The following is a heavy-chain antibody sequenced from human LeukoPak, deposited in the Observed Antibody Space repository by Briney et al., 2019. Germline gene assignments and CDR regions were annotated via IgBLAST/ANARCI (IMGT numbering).Heavy chain of an antibody. J-gene: IGHJ5*02. CDR3: ARASVGGRDLVNWFDP. V-gene: IGHV1-2*06. CDR1: GYTFTGYY. Sequence: ASVKVSCKASGYTFTGYYMHWVRQAPGQGLEWMGRINPNSGGTNYAQKFQGRVTMTRDMSISTAYMEPSRLRSDDTAVYYCARASVGGRDLVNWFDPWGQGTLVTVSS. CDR2: INPNSGGT. D-gene: IGHD2-15*01.